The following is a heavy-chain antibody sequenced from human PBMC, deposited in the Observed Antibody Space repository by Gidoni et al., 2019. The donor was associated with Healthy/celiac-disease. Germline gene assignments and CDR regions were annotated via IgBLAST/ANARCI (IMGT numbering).Heavy chain of an antibody. D-gene: IGHD4-17*01. Sequence: STSGMCVSWIRQPPGKALEWLALIDWDDDKYYSTSLKTRLTISKDTSKNQVVLTMTNMDPVDTATYYCARTFDYGGNSGGRTFDYWGQGTLVTVSS. J-gene: IGHJ4*02. V-gene: IGHV2-70*01. CDR3: ARTFDYGGNSGGRTFDY. CDR2: IDWDDDK. CDR1: STSGMC.